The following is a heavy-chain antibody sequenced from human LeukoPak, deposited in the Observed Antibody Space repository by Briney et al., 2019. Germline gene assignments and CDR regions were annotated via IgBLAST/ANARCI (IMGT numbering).Heavy chain of an antibody. CDR2: IYYSGST. Sequence: PSETLSLTCTVSGGSISSGDYYWSWIRQPPGKGLEWIGYIYYSGSTYYNPSLKSRVNISIDTSKNQFSLWLNSVTAADTAVYYCARGIGVPGPFDYWGQGTLVAVSS. CDR3: ARGIGVPGPFDY. V-gene: IGHV4-30-4*01. CDR1: GGSISSGDYY. D-gene: IGHD2-21*01. J-gene: IGHJ4*02.